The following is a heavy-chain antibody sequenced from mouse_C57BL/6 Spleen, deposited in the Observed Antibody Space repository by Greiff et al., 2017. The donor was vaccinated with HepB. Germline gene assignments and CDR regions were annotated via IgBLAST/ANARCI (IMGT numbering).Heavy chain of an antibody. J-gene: IGHJ4*01. Sequence: EVKLEESGPGLVKPSQSLSLTCSVTGYSITSGYYWNWIRQFPGNKLEWMGYISYDGSNNYNPSLKNRISITRDTSKNQFFLKLNSVTTEDTATYYCARATDYAMDYWGQGTSVTVSS. CDR1: GYSITSGYY. V-gene: IGHV3-6*01. CDR2: ISYDGSN. CDR3: ARATDYAMDY.